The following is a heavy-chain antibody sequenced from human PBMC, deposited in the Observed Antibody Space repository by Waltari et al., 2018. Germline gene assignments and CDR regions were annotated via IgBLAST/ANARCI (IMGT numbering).Heavy chain of an antibody. CDR1: GGTFSSYA. J-gene: IGHJ4*02. D-gene: IGHD5-18*01. CDR3: ARFVYSYGSYYFDY. Sequence: QVQLVQSGAEVKKPGSSVKVSCKASGGTFSSYAISWVRQAPGQGLEWMGCIIPIFGTANDAQKFQGRGTITANESTSTAYMELSSLRSEDTAVYYCARFVYSYGSYYFDYWGQGTLVTVSS. CDR2: IIPIFGTA. V-gene: IGHV1-69*12.